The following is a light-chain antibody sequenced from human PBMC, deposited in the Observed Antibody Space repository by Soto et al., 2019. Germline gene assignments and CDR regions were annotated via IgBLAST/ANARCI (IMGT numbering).Light chain of an antibody. CDR2: GAS. J-gene: IGKJ1*01. CDR3: QQYNNWPPT. CDR1: QSVSNN. Sequence: IVMTQSPATLSVSPGERATFSCRASQSVSNNYLAWYQQKPGQAPRLLIYGASNRATGIPDRFSGSGSGTDFTLTISSLQSEDYAVYYCQQYNNWPPTFGQGTKVDIK. V-gene: IGKV3D-15*01.